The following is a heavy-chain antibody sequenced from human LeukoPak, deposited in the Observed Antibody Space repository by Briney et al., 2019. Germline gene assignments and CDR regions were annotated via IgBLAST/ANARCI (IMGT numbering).Heavy chain of an antibody. V-gene: IGHV5-51*01. Sequence: GESLKISCKGSGYSFTSYWIGWVRQMPGKGLEWMGIIYPGDSDTRYSPSFQGQVTISADKSISTAYLQWSSLKASDTAMFYCARLSRFKGIAREGYHFDYWGQGTLVTVSS. CDR3: ARLSRFKGIAREGYHFDY. CDR1: GYSFTSYW. J-gene: IGHJ4*02. D-gene: IGHD6-13*01. CDR2: IYPGDSDT.